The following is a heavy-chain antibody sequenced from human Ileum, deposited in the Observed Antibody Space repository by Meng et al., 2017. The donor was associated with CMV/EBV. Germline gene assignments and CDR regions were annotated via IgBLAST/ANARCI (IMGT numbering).Heavy chain of an antibody. CDR3: ARATATVLGMNWFDP. Sequence: GGSLRLSCAASGFTFSNYGMNWVRQAPGRGLEWVSYISRKSDSILQADSVKGRFTISRDNVKNSLYLQMNSLMEENTAIYYCARATATVLGMNWFDPWGQGTLVTVSS. D-gene: IGHD4-11*01. V-gene: IGHV3-48*02. J-gene: IGHJ5*02. CDR2: ISRKSDSI. CDR1: GFTFSNYG.